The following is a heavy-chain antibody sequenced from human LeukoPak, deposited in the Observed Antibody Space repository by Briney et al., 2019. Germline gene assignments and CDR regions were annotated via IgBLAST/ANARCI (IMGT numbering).Heavy chain of an antibody. J-gene: IGHJ4*02. D-gene: IGHD1-26*01. V-gene: IGHV1-2*02. CDR3: AKIPYSGPTGFDH. CDR1: GYTFTSHG. CDR2: INPNSGGT. Sequence: ASVKVSCKASGYTFTSHGISWVRQAPGQGLEWMGWINPNSGGTNYAQSFQGRVTMTRDTSISTAYMELSRLRSDDTAVYYCAKIPYSGPTGFDHWGQGTLVTVSS.